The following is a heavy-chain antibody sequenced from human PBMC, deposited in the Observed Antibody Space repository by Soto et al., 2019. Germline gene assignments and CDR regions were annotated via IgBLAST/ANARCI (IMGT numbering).Heavy chain of an antibody. D-gene: IGHD2-15*01. CDR2: INGDGSNT. J-gene: IGHJ4*02. CDR3: ARVCTGGSCYQFDS. Sequence: GGSLRLSCAASGFTFSSYWMHWVRQAPGKGLVWVSRINGDGSNTNYADSVKGRFTISRDNAKNTLYLQMNSLRADDTAVYYCARVCTGGSCYQFDSWGQGTLVTVSS. V-gene: IGHV3-74*01. CDR1: GFTFSSYW.